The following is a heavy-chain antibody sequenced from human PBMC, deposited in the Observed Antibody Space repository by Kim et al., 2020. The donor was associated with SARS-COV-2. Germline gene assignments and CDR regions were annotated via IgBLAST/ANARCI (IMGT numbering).Heavy chain of an antibody. V-gene: IGHV3-23*01. CDR2: ST. CDR3: AKGASSGYFY. D-gene: IGHD3-22*01. Sequence: STYYADSVKGRFTISRDNSKNTLYLQMNSLRAEDTAVYYCAKGASSGYFYWGQGTLVTVSS. J-gene: IGHJ4*02.